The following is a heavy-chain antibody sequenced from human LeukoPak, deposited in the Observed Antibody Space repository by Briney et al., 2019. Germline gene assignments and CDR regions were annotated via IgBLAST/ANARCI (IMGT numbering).Heavy chain of an antibody. J-gene: IGHJ6*03. CDR2: INPNSGGT. D-gene: IGHD6-13*01. V-gene: IGHV1-2*02. CDR3: ARVSPGQYSSSWYGYYYYYMDV. CDR1: GYTFTGYY. Sequence: ASVKVSFKASGYTFTGYYMHWVRQAPGQGLEWMGWINPNSGGTNYAQKFQGRVTMARDTSISTAYMELSRLRSDDTAVYYCARVSPGQYSSSWYGYYYYYMDVWGKGTTVTVSS.